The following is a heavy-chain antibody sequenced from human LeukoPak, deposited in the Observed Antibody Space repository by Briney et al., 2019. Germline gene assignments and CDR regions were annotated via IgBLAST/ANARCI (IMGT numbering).Heavy chain of an antibody. CDR1: GYSISSGYY. CDR3: TRERPRDGNNPPVDH. CDR2: MYHSGGT. D-gene: IGHD5-24*01. J-gene: IGHJ4*02. Sequence: SETLSLTCSVSGYSISSGYYWGWILQPPGKGLEWIASMYHSGGTYYNPSLKSRVTISLDMSKTQFSLKLNSLTAADTAVYYCTRERPRDGNNPPVDHWGQGTLVTVSS. V-gene: IGHV4-38-2*02.